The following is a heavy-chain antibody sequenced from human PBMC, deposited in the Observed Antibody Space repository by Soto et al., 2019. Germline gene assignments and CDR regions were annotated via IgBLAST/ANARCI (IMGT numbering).Heavy chain of an antibody. J-gene: IGHJ4*02. CDR1: GFTFSSYA. CDR2: ISGSGGST. CDR3: AKVGAHSSGWYGADYFDY. V-gene: IGHV3-23*01. D-gene: IGHD6-19*01. Sequence: PGGSLRLSCAASGFTFSSYAMSWVRQAPGKGLEWVSAISGSGGSTYYADSVKGRFTISRDNSKNTLYLQMNSLRAEDTAVYYCAKVGAHSSGWYGADYFDYWGQGTLVTVSS.